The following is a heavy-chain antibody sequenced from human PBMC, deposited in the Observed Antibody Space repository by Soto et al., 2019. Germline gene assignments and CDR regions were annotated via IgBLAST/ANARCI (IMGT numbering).Heavy chain of an antibody. D-gene: IGHD3-10*01. CDR1: GFTFSKVW. CDR3: TTGFGENGESY. J-gene: IGHJ4*02. Sequence: EVQLVESGGGLVKPGGSLRLSCAASGFTFSKVWMSWVRQAPGEGLEWVGRIKSKKDGGTADYAAPLQGRFTFSRDDSKDTLYLQMNSLKTEDTAVYYCTTGFGENGESYWGQGTLVTVSS. CDR2: IKSKKDGGTA. V-gene: IGHV3-15*01.